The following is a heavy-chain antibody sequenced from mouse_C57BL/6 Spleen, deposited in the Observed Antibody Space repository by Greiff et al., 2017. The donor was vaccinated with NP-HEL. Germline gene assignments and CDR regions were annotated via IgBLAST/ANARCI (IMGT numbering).Heavy chain of an antibody. J-gene: IGHJ1*03. CDR2: ISNGGGST. Sequence: EVRLVESGGGLVQPGGSLKLSCAASGFTFSDYYMYWVRQTPEKRLEWVAYISNGGGSTYCPDTVKGRFTISRDNAKNTLYLQMSRLKSEDTAMYYWARHRYGSSYWYFDVWGTGTTVTVSS. CDR1: GFTFSDYY. D-gene: IGHD1-1*01. V-gene: IGHV5-12*01. CDR3: ARHRYGSSYWYFDV.